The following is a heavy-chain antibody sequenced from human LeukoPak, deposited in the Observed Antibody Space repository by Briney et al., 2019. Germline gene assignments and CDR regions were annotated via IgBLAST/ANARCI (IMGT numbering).Heavy chain of an antibody. J-gene: IGHJ4*02. Sequence: PSETLSLTCTVSGGSISSYYWSWIRQPPGKGLEGIGYIYYSGSTNYNPALKRRVTISVDTSKNQFSLKLSSVTAADTALYYCARHPGSSWYVDYWGQGTLVTVSS. CDR2: IYYSGST. V-gene: IGHV4-59*08. CDR3: ARHPGSSWYVDY. CDR1: GGSISSYY. D-gene: IGHD6-13*01.